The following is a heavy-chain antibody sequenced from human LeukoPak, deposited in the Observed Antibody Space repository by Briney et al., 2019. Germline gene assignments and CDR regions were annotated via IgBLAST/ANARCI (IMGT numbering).Heavy chain of an antibody. CDR3: ARGLQRITIFGVVKNGDY. CDR1: GYTFTSYY. CDR2: INPSGGST. V-gene: IGHV1-46*01. D-gene: IGHD3-3*01. Sequence: ASVKVFCKASGYTFTSYYMHWVRQAPGQGFEWMGIINPSGGSTSYAQKFQGRVTMTRDTSTSTVYMELSSLRSEDTAVYYCARGLQRITIFGVVKNGDYWGQGTLVTVSS. J-gene: IGHJ4*02.